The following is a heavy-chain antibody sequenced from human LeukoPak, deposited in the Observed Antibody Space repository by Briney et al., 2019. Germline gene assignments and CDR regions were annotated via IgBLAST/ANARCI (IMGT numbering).Heavy chain of an antibody. D-gene: IGHD3-3*01. Sequence: PGGSLRLSCAASGFTFSSYGMHWVRQAPGKGLEWVAVISYDGSNKYYADSVKGRFTISRDNSKNTLYLQMNSLRAEDTAVYYCARDFEKHGELEWLLGLRYYYGMDVWGQGTTVTVSS. CDR3: ARDFEKHGELEWLLGLRYYYGMDV. CDR2: ISYDGSNK. J-gene: IGHJ6*02. CDR1: GFTFSSYG. V-gene: IGHV3-30*03.